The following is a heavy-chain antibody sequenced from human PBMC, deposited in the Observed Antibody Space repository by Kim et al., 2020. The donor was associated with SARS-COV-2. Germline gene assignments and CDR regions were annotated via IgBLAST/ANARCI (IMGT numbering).Heavy chain of an antibody. CDR1: GFTFSSYA. Sequence: GGSLRLSCAASGFTFSSYAMSWVRQAPGKGLEWVSGISGSGGSTYYADSVKGRFTISRDNSKNTLYLQMNSLRAKDTAVYYCAKGIAVAGKVVNYYYYGMDVWGQGTTVTVSS. D-gene: IGHD6-19*01. V-gene: IGHV3-23*01. CDR3: AKGIAVAGKVVNYYYYGMDV. J-gene: IGHJ6*02. CDR2: ISGSGGST.